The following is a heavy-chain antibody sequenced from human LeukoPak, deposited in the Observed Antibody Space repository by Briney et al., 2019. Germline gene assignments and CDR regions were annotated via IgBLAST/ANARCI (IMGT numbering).Heavy chain of an antibody. CDR3: ARGPVRSYYDFWSGYYSY. J-gene: IGHJ4*02. D-gene: IGHD3-3*01. CDR1: GYTFTSYG. CDR2: ISAYNGNT. V-gene: IGHV1-18*01. Sequence: ASVKVSCKASGYTFTSYGISWVRQAPGQGLEWMGWISAYNGNTNYAQKLQGRVTMTTDTSTSTAYMELRSLRSDDTAVYYCARGPVRSYYDFWSGYYSYWGQGTLVTVSS.